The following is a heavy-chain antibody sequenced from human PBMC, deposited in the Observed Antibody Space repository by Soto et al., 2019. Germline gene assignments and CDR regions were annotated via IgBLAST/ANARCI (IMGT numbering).Heavy chain of an antibody. CDR2: ISYDGSNK. J-gene: IGHJ4*02. CDR3: AKGLLSDIVVVPAAEPFDY. Sequence: GVSLRLSCAASGFTFSSYGMHWVRQAPGKGLEWVAVISYDGSNKYYADSVKGRFTISRDNSKNTLYLQMNSLRAEDTAVYYCAKGLLSDIVVVPAAEPFDYWGQGTLVTVSS. D-gene: IGHD2-2*01. V-gene: IGHV3-30*18. CDR1: GFTFSSYG.